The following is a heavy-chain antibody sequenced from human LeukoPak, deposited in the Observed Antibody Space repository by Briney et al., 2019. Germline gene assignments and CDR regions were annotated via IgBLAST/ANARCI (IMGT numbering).Heavy chain of an antibody. D-gene: IGHD5-18*01. CDR1: GGSISSDSYH. CDR2: IYYSGNT. J-gene: IGHJ4*02. CDR3: ARHRSGGYTYGVLDY. Sequence: PSETLSLTCTVSGGSISSDSYHWGWIRQPPEMGLDWIGSIYYSGNTYYNPSLKSRVTMSVDTSKNQFSLKLSSVTAADTAVYYCARHRSGGYTYGVLDYWGQGTLVTVSS. V-gene: IGHV4-39*01.